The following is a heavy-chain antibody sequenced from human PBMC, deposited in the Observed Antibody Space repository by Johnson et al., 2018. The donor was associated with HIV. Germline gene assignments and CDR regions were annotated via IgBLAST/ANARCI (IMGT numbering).Heavy chain of an antibody. CDR3: AKDMGSVVVAAVI. D-gene: IGHD2-15*01. V-gene: IGHV3-9*01. Sequence: VQLVESGGGLVQPGRSLRLSCAASGFTFDDYAMHWVRQAPGKGLEWVSGISWNSGSIGYADSVKGRFTISRDNAKNSLYLQMNSLSAEDTALYYCAKDMGSVVVAAVIWGQGTIVTVSS. CDR1: GFTFDDYA. CDR2: ISWNSGSI. J-gene: IGHJ3*02.